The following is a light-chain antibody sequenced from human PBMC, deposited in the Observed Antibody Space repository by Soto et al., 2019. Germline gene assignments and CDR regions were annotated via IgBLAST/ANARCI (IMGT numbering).Light chain of an antibody. CDR3: QKYDSLPLT. CDR1: QDISNY. V-gene: IGKV1-33*01. CDR2: DAS. Sequence: DIQMTQSPSSLSASVGDRVTISCQASQDISNYLNWYQHKEGKAPKLLIYDASNLETGVPSRFSGSGSGTDFTLTISSQQPEDIATYYCQKYDSLPLTFGPGTKVDIK. J-gene: IGKJ3*01.